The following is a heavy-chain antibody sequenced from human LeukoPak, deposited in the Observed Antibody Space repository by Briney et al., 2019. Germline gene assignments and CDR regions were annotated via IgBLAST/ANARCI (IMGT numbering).Heavy chain of an antibody. J-gene: IGHJ4*02. Sequence: GGSLRLSCVASGFTFSNYAMHWVRQAPGKGLEWVAVISYDGNNKFYADSVKGRFTISRDNSKNTLFLQMNGLRAEDTAVYYCARDTDYSKFDYWGQGTLVTVSS. CDR3: ARDTDYSKFDY. V-gene: IGHV3-30-3*01. D-gene: IGHD4-11*01. CDR1: GFTFSNYA. CDR2: ISYDGNNK.